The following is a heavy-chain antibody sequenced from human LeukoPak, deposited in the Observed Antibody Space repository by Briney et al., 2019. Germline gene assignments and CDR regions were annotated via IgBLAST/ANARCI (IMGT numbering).Heavy chain of an antibody. J-gene: IGHJ6*03. V-gene: IGHV3-74*01. CDR1: GFTFSRYW. D-gene: IGHD3-9*01. CDR3: ARDSRYFDWSLAYYYYYMDV. Sequence: GGSLRLTCAASGFTFSRYWMHWVRPAPGKGVVGVARINNDWSRTSYADSVKGRITISRDNAKNTLYLQMNSLRAEYTAVYYCARDSRYFDWSLAYYYYYMDVWGKGTTVTVSS. CDR2: INNDWSRT.